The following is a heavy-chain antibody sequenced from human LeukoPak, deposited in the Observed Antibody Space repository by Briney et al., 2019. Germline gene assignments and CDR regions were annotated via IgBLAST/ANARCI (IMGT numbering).Heavy chain of an antibody. D-gene: IGHD3-16*02. V-gene: IGHV4-39*07. Sequence: PSETLSLTCTVSGGSISSGSYYWSWIRQPPGKGLEWIGEINHSGSTNYNPSLKSRVTISVDTSKNQFSLKLSSVTAADTAVYYCARSSDYVWGSYRTWGQGTLVTVSS. CDR3: ARSSDYVWGSYRT. J-gene: IGHJ5*02. CDR1: GGSISSGSYY. CDR2: INHSGST.